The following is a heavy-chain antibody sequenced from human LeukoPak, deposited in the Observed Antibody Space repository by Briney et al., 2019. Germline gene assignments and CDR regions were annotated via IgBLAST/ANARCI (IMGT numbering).Heavy chain of an antibody. V-gene: IGHV1-46*01. CDR2: INPSGGST. CDR1: GYTFTSYY. D-gene: IGHD5-12*01. J-gene: IGHJ4*02. Sequence: ASVKVSCKASGYTFTSYYMHWVRQAPGQGLEWMGIINPSGGSTSYAQKFQGRVTMTRDMPTSTVYMELSSLRSEDTAVYYCARGTNVDIVATIQGDYWGQGTLVTVSS. CDR3: ARGTNVDIVATIQGDY.